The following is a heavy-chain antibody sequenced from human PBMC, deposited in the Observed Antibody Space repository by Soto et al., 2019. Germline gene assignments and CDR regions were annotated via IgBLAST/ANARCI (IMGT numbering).Heavy chain of an antibody. J-gene: IGHJ4*02. CDR1: GGSISSYY. Sequence: PSETLSLTCTVSGGSISSYYWSWIRQPPGKGLEWIGYIYYSGSTNYNPSLKSRVTISVDTSKNQFSLKLTSVTAADTAVYYCARRYGASFDYWGQGTLVTVSS. CDR2: IYYSGST. D-gene: IGHD4-17*01. CDR3: ARRYGASFDY. V-gene: IGHV4-59*01.